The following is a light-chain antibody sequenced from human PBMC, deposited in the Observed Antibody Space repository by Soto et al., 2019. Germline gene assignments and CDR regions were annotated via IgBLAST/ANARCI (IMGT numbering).Light chain of an antibody. J-gene: IGKJ5*01. CDR1: QSVSSY. CDR3: QQRSNWPVT. CDR2: DAS. Sequence: EIVLTQSPATLSLSPGERATLSCRASQSVSSYVAWYQQKPGQAPRLLIYDASNSATGIPARFSGSGSGTDFTLTISSLEPEDFAVYYCQQRSNWPVTFGQGTRLEIK. V-gene: IGKV3-11*01.